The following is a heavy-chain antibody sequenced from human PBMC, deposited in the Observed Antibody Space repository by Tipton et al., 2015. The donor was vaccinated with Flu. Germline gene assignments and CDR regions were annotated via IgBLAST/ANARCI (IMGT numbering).Heavy chain of an antibody. D-gene: IGHD1-14*01. CDR3: ARGVNHAFDF. V-gene: IGHV4-30-2*01. J-gene: IGHJ4*02. CDR2: IYDSGIT. Sequence: TCAVSGGSISGGAFSRSWIRQPPGKGLEWIGNIYDSGITYYNPSLKSRVTMSLDRSKNQFSLRLSSVTAADTAVYYCARGVNHAFDFWGQGTLVTVSS. CDR1: GGSISGGAFS.